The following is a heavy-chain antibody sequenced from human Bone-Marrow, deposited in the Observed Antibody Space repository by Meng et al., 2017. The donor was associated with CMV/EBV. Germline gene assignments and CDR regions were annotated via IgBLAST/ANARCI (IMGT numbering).Heavy chain of an antibody. V-gene: IGHV3-48*04. CDR3: ARGKDPTYYDFWSGYYGFDY. D-gene: IGHD3-3*01. CDR2: ISSSSSTI. Sequence: ESPKIPCAASGFIFSSYSMNWVRQAPGKGLEWVSYISSSSSTIYYADSVKGRFTIPRDNANNSLYLQMNSQRAEDTAVYYCARGKDPTYYDFWSGYYGFDYWGQGTLVTVSS. CDR1: GFIFSSYS. J-gene: IGHJ4*02.